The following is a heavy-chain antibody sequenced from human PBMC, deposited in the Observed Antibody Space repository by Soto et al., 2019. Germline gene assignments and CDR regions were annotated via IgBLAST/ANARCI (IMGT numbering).Heavy chain of an antibody. CDR1: GYTFTSYG. Sequence: ASVKVSCKASGYTFTSYGISWVRQAPGQGLEWMGWISPNKGNTDYAQKFQGRVTMTRNTSISTAYMELSSLRAEDTAVFYCARAQAAAVVTYDAFDIWGQGTMVTVS. D-gene: IGHD6-13*01. CDR3: ARAQAAAVVTYDAFDI. V-gene: IGHV1-8*02. J-gene: IGHJ3*02. CDR2: ISPNKGNT.